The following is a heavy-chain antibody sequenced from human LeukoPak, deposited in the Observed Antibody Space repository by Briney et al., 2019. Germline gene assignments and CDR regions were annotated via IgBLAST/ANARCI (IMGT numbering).Heavy chain of an antibody. J-gene: IGHJ5*02. CDR3: ARVVVVAATDWFDP. CDR2: INHSGST. CDR1: GGSFSGYY. Sequence: PSETLSLTCAVYGGSFSGYYWSWLRQPPGKGLEWIGEINHSGSTNYNPSLKSRVTISVDTSKNQFSLKLSSVTAADTAVYYCARVVVVAATDWFDPWGQGTLVTVSS. D-gene: IGHD2-15*01. V-gene: IGHV4-34*01.